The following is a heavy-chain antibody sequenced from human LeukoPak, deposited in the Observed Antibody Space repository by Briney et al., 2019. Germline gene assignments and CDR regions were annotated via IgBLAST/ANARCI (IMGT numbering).Heavy chain of an antibody. CDR1: GFTFSSYA. CDR2: ISGSGGST. J-gene: IGHJ4*02. Sequence: GGSLRLSCAASGFTFSSYAMSWVRQAPGKGLEWVSAISGSGGSTYYADSVKGRFTISRDNSKNTLYLQMNSLRAEDTAVYYRAKLMGSGYYYFDYWGQGTLVTVSS. V-gene: IGHV3-23*01. D-gene: IGHD3-22*01. CDR3: AKLMGSGYYYFDY.